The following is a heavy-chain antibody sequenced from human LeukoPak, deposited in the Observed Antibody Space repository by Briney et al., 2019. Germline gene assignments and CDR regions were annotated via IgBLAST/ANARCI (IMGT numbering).Heavy chain of an antibody. CDR1: GFTFSSYW. V-gene: IGHV3-7*01. CDR2: IKQDGSEK. Sequence: GGSLRLSCAASGFTFSSYWMSWVRQAPGKGLEWVANIKQDGSEKYYVDSVKGRFTISRDNAKNSLYLQMNSLRAEDTAVYYCTRDSGYNAFDIWGQGTMVTVS. D-gene: IGHD5-12*01. CDR3: TRDSGYNAFDI. J-gene: IGHJ3*02.